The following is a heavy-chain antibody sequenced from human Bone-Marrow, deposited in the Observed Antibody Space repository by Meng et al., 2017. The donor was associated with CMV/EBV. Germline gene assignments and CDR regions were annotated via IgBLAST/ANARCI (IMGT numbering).Heavy chain of an antibody. D-gene: IGHD4-11*01. V-gene: IGHV1-18*01. CDR2: IDCSNGNS. Sequence: QVQLVQSGAAVKKPGASVRVSCKTSGYTFTRYGISWVRQAPGQGLEWMGWIDCSNGNSNYGQKVQGRVTVTTDTSTTTAYMELRSLTSDDTAVYYCARDIDYIPDYWGQGTLVTVSS. J-gene: IGHJ4*02. CDR3: ARDIDYIPDY. CDR1: GYTFTRYG.